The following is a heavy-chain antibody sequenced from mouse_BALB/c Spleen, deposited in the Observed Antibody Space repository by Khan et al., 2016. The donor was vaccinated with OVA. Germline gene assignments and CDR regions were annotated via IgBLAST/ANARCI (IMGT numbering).Heavy chain of an antibody. CDR1: GFNIKDTY. CDR2: ITPANGNT. Sequence: VQLKESGAELVKPGASVKLSCTASGFNIKDTYIHWVKRRPEQGLEWLGRITPANGNTEYDPKFQDKAIMRADTSSNTAYLQLSSLTSGDTAVYYCVRNYYDARNFDVWGAGTTVTVSS. CDR3: VRNYYDARNFDV. J-gene: IGHJ1*01. V-gene: IGHV14-3*02. D-gene: IGHD2-1*01.